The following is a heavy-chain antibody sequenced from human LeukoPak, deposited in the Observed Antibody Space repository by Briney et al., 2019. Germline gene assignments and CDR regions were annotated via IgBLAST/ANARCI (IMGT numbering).Heavy chain of an antibody. CDR1: GFPFSNAW. CDR2: IKSKTDGGTT. CDR3: TTGVQAYCGGDCYSGVP. V-gene: IGHV3-15*01. D-gene: IGHD2-21*02. Sequence: GGSLRLSCAVSGFPFSNAWMSWVRQAPGKGLEWLGRIKSKTDGGTTDYAAPVKGRFTISRDDSKNTLYLQMNSLKTEDTAVYYCTTGVQAYCGGDCYSGVPWGQGTLVTVSS. J-gene: IGHJ5*02.